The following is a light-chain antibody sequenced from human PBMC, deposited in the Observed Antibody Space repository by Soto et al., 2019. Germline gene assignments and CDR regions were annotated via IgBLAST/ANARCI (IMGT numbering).Light chain of an antibody. V-gene: IGKV1-39*01. J-gene: IGKJ4*01. CDR1: QSISSY. CDR3: HQSYIPLP. CDR2: AAS. Sequence: EIEVTQSTTSLSASVGDRVTITCRASQSISSYLNWYQQKPGKAPKLLIYAASSLQSGVPSRFSGSGSGTDFTLTISSLQPEDFATYCCHQSYIPLPFGGGTKLDIK.